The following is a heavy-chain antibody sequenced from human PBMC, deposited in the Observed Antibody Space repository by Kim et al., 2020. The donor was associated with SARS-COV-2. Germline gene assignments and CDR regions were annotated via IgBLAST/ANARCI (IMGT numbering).Heavy chain of an antibody. Sequence: GESLKIFCEGAGFTFTKHWIGWVRQRPGYGLEWMGIIYPGDSDTRYSPSFQGQVTLSVDKSINTAYLQWSSLKASDSAIYYCARHDSGNTGIFYYHIDVWGKGTTVTVSS. CDR1: GFTFTKHW. V-gene: IGHV5-51*01. D-gene: IGHD2-15*01. CDR3: ARHDSGNTGIFYYHIDV. CDR2: IYPGDSDT. J-gene: IGHJ6*03.